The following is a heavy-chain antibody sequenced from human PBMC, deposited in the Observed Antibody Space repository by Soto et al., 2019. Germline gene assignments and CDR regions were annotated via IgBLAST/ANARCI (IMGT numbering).Heavy chain of an antibody. J-gene: IGHJ4*02. D-gene: IGHD3-3*01. CDR3: TTTYYAFWSGYYTGIY. CDR2: IKSKTDGGTT. V-gene: IGHV3-15*01. CDR1: GFTFSNAW. Sequence: EVQLVESGGGLVKPGGSLRLSCAASGFTFSNAWMSWVRQAPGKGLEWVGRIKSKTDGGTTDYAAPVKGRSTISRDNSKNTLYLQMNSLKTEDTAVYYCTTTYYAFWSGYYTGIYWGQGTLVTVSS.